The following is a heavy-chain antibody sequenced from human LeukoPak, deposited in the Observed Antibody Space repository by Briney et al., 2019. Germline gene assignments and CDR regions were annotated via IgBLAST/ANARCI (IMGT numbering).Heavy chain of an antibody. CDR1: GYTLTELS. CDR3: AKAKDGAGGAIDP. D-gene: IGHD3-10*01. CDR2: FDPDDEEI. J-gene: IGHJ5*02. Sequence: ASVKVSCKVSGYTLTELSIHWVRQAPGTGLEWMGGFDPDDEEIIYAQKFQDRVTMTEDTSTDTAYMELSSLISDDTAVYYCAKAKDGAGGAIDPWGQGTLVTVSS. V-gene: IGHV1-24*01.